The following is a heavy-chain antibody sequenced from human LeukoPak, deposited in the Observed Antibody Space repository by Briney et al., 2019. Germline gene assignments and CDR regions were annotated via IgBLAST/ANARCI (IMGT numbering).Heavy chain of an antibody. Sequence: PSQTLSLTCTVSGGSISSGSYYWSWIRQPAGKGLEWIGRIYTSGSTNYNPSLKSRVTISVDTSKNQFSLKLSSVTAADTAVYYCARAYTIQLLLPEPYFDYWGQGTLVTVSS. V-gene: IGHV4-61*02. J-gene: IGHJ4*02. CDR1: GGSISSGSYY. CDR3: ARAYTIQLLLPEPYFDY. D-gene: IGHD5-18*01. CDR2: IYTSGST.